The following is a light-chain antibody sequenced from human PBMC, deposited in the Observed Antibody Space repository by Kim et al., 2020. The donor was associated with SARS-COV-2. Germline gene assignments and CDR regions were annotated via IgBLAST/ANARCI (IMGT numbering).Light chain of an antibody. CDR3: QQYNSHPIT. V-gene: IGKV1-16*01. CDR2: GAS. CDR1: QGISQN. Sequence: DIQMTQSPSSLSASLGDSVTITCRASQGISQNIAWFQQKPGQAPKSLIYGASTLQGWVPPRFRGAGSGRDFSLTINSLQADDFAIYFCQQYNSHPITFGRGTRLEIK. J-gene: IGKJ5*01.